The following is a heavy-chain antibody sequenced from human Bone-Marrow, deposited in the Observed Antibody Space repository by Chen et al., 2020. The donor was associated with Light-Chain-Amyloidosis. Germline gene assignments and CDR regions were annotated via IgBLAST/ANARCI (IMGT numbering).Heavy chain of an antibody. CDR3: ERDSDCRSTSCYPLGTFDI. CDR2: INTDGSSA. J-gene: IGHJ3*02. CDR1: GFTFSSYW. V-gene: IGHV3-74*01. D-gene: IGHD2-2*01. Sequence: EVQLVESGGGLVQPGGSLRLSCVASGFTFSSYWMHWVRQAPGKGLVWVSRINTDGSSASNAEAVKGRFTMSGDNAKNTLFRQMSRLRADDTAVYYWERDSDCRSTSCYPLGTFDIWGQGTMVTVSS.